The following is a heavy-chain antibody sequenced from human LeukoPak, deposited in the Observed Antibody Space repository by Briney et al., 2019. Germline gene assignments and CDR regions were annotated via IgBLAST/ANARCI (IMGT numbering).Heavy chain of an antibody. J-gene: IGHJ4*02. V-gene: IGHV1-69*05. Sequence: ASVKVSCKASGGTFSSYAISWVRQAPGQGLEWMGGIIPIFGTANYAQKFQGRVTITTDESTSTAYVELSSLRSEDTAVYYCARDSGYCSSTSCYTADYWGQGTLVTVSS. CDR3: ARDSGYCSSTSCYTADY. D-gene: IGHD2-2*02. CDR2: IIPIFGTA. CDR1: GGTFSSYA.